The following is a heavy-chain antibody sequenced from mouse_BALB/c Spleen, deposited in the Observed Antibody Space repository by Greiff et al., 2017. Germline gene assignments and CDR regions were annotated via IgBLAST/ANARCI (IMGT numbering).Heavy chain of an antibody. J-gene: IGHJ3*01. CDR2: IDPANGNT. Sequence: VQLQQSGAELVKPGASVKLSCTASGFNIKDTYMHWVKQRPEQGLEWIGRIDPANGNTKYDPKFQGKATITADTSSNTAYLQLSSLTSEDTAVYYCARVYYGSSYDWFAYWGQGTLVTVSA. V-gene: IGHV14-3*02. CDR1: GFNIKDTY. CDR3: ARVYYGSSYDWFAY. D-gene: IGHD1-1*01.